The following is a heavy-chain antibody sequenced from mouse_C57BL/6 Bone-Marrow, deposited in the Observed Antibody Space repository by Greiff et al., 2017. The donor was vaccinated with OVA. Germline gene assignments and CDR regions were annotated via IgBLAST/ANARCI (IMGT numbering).Heavy chain of an antibody. CDR1: GFNIKDDY. D-gene: IGHD1-1*01. CDR3: TSTTVVAT. J-gene: IGHJ2*01. CDR2: IDPENGDT. V-gene: IGHV14-4*01. Sequence: EVQLQQSGAELVRPGASVKLSCTASGFNIKDDYMHWVKQRPEQGLEWIGWIDPENGDTEYASKFQGKATITADTSSNTAYLQLSSLTSEDTAVYYCTSTTVVATGGQGTTRTVSS.